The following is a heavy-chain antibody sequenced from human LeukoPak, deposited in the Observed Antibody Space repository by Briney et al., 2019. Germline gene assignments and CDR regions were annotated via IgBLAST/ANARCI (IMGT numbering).Heavy chain of an antibody. J-gene: IGHJ6*03. CDR3: ARGVGRNRYYDFWSGSHYYYMDV. V-gene: IGHV1-3*01. D-gene: IGHD3-3*01. Sequence: ASVKVSCKASGYTFTSYAMHWVRQAPGQRLEWMGWINAGNGNTKYSQKFQGRVTITRDTSASTAYMELSSLRSEDTAVYYCARGVGRNRYYDFWSGSHYYYMDVWGKGTTVTVSS. CDR2: INAGNGNT. CDR1: GYTFTSYA.